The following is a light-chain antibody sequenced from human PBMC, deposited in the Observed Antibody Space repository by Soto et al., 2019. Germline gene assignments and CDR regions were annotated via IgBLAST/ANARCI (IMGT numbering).Light chain of an antibody. V-gene: IGLV2-14*01. CDR3: ASYTSSRYV. CDR2: EVN. J-gene: IGLJ1*01. Sequence: QSALTQPASVSGSPGQSITISCTGTSSDVSDYNYVSWYQQYPGKVPKLMIYEVNNRPSGVSNRFSGSKSGNTASLTISGLQAEDEADYYCASYTSSRYVFGTGTKLTV. CDR1: SSDVSDYNY.